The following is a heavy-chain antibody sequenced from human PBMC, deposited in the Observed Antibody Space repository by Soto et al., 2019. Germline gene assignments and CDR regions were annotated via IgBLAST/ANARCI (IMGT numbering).Heavy chain of an antibody. V-gene: IGHV1-3*01. D-gene: IGHD3-9*01. J-gene: IGHJ6*02. CDR2: INAGNGNT. CDR3: ATGQGYDILTGYYTPYYYYGMDV. Sequence: ASVKVSCKASGYIFTSYAMHWVRQAPGQRLEWMGWINAGNGNTKYSQKFQGRVTITRDTSASTAYMELSSLRSEDTAVYYCATGQGYDILTGYYTPYYYYGMDVWGQGTTVTVSS. CDR1: GYIFTSYA.